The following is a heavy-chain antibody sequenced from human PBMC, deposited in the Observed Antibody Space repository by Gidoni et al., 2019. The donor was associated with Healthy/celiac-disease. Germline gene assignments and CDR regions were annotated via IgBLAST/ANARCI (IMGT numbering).Heavy chain of an antibody. D-gene: IGHD6-13*01. V-gene: IGHV1-46*03. CDR1: GYTFTSYY. Sequence: QVQLVQSGAEVKKPGASVKVSCKASGYTFTSYYMHWVRQAPGQGLEWLGIINPSGGSTSYAQKFQGRVTIASDTSTSTVYMELSSLRSEGTAVYYCARVREDIAAAGHYFDYWGQGTLVTVSS. CDR2: INPSGGST. CDR3: ARVREDIAAAGHYFDY. J-gene: IGHJ4*02.